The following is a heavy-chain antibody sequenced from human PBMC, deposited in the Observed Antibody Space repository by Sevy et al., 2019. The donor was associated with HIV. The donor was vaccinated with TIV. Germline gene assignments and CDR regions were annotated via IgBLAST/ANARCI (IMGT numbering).Heavy chain of an antibody. CDR1: GFTFSSYS. CDR3: ARDSGSSSWFADYYYYYMDV. J-gene: IGHJ6*03. V-gene: IGHV3-21*01. Sequence: GESLKIPCAASGFTFSSYSMNWVRQAPGKGLEWVSSISSSSSYIYYADSVKGRFTISRDNAKNSLYLQMNSLRAEDTAVYYCARDSGSSSWFADYYYYYMDVWGKGTTVTVSS. D-gene: IGHD6-13*01. CDR2: ISSSSSYI.